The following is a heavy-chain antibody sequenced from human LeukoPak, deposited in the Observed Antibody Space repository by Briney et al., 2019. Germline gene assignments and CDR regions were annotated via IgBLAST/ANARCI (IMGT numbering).Heavy chain of an antibody. V-gene: IGHV3-30*02. J-gene: IGHJ4*02. Sequence: HPGGSLRLSCAASGFAFSNYGMHWVRQAPGKGLQWVAFIRYGGSNKYYADSVKGRFTISRDNSKNTLYLQMNSLRAEDTAVYYCARAKNPSIAKYYFDYWGQGTLVTVSS. CDR2: IRYGGSNK. CDR1: GFAFSNYG. CDR3: ARAKNPSIAKYYFDY.